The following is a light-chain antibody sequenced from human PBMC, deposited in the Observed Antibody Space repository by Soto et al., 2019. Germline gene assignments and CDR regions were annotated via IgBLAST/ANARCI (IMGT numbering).Light chain of an antibody. J-gene: IGKJ5*01. V-gene: IGKV3-11*01. CDR1: QSVSSK. Sequence: EIVMTQSPATLSVSPVEGATLSCRASQSVSSKLAWYQQKPGQAPRLLIYDASNRATGIPARFSGSGSGTDFTLTISSLEPEDFAVYYCQQRSNWPITCGQGTRREIK. CDR2: DAS. CDR3: QQRSNWPIT.